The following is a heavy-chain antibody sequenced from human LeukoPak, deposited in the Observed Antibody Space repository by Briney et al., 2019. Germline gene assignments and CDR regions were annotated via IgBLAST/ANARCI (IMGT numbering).Heavy chain of an antibody. CDR1: RLIFSNYW. D-gene: IGHD4-17*01. V-gene: IGHV3-7*05. CDR3: ARDKSYGDSEDY. J-gene: IGHJ4*02. Sequence: PGRSLTLSRSASRLIFSNYWMSCARQAPPTGLDPVPEINQNAREKYYVDSVKGRFTISRDNAKNSLSLQMNSLRAEDTALYYCARDKSYGDSEDYWGQGTLVTVSS. CDR2: INQNAREK.